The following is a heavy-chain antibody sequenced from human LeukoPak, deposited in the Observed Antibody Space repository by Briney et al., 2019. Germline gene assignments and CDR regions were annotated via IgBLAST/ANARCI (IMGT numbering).Heavy chain of an antibody. CDR2: MLYDGNNK. Sequence: GGSLRLSCAASGFTFRNYRLHWVRQAPGKGLEWVGFMLYDGNNKYYADSVKGRFTISRDNAKNSLYLQMNSLRAEDTAMYYCARGGDGYNSDLDYWGQGTLVTVSS. CDR3: ARGGDGYNSDLDY. CDR1: GFTFRNYR. V-gene: IGHV3-30*04. D-gene: IGHD5-24*01. J-gene: IGHJ4*02.